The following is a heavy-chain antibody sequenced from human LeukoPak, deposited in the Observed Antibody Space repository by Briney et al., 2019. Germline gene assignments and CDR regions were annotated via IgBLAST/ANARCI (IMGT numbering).Heavy chain of an antibody. CDR1: GFTFTSYG. V-gene: IGHV3-74*01. D-gene: IGHD6-19*01. Sequence: TGGSLRLSCAATGFTFTSYGMNWVRQAPGKGLLWVSRSNTDGSITRYVDSVKGRFTISRDNAKNTVYLQMNSLRGEDTAVYYCARQGYSSGDMDVWGKGTTVTASS. J-gene: IGHJ6*03. CDR3: ARQGYSSGDMDV. CDR2: SNTDGSIT.